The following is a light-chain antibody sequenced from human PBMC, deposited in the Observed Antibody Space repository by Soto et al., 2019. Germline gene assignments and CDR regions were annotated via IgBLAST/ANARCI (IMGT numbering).Light chain of an antibody. Sequence: DLQMTQSPSTLSASVGDRVTITCRASQSISNWLAWYQQKPGKAPKRLIYKASSLESGVSSRFSGSGSGTEFTLTIDSLHDFATYHCQQYNSCFGGGTKVEIK. CDR3: QQYNSC. CDR2: KAS. V-gene: IGKV1-5*03. CDR1: QSISNW. J-gene: IGKJ4*01.